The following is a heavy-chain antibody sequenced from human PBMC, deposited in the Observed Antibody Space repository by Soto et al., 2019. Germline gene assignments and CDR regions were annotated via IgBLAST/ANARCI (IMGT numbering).Heavy chain of an antibody. V-gene: IGHV1-18*01. J-gene: IGHJ3*02. D-gene: IGHD3-22*01. CDR1: GYTFIRYG. CDR3: ARGPDYYDSSGYYYNAFDI. Sequence: GASVKVSCKASGYTFIRYGITWVRQAPGQGLEWMGWISAYNGNTNYAQKLQGRVTMTTDTSTSTAYMELRSLRSDDTAVYYCARGPDYYDSSGYYYNAFDIWGQGTMVTVS. CDR2: ISAYNGNT.